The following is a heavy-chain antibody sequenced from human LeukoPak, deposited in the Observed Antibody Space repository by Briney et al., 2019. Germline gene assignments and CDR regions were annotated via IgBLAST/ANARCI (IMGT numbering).Heavy chain of an antibody. D-gene: IGHD3-3*01. CDR3: ARETPGGEWLLFDY. Sequence: GGSLRLSCAASGFTFSSYAMHWVRQAPGKGLEWVAVISYDGSNKYYADSVKGRFTISRDNSKNTLYLQMNSLRAEDTAVYYCARETPGGEWLLFDYWGQGTLVTVSS. CDR1: GFTFSSYA. CDR2: ISYDGSNK. V-gene: IGHV3-30-3*01. J-gene: IGHJ4*02.